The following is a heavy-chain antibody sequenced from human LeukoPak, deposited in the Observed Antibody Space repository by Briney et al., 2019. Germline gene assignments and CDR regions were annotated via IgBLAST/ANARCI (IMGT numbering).Heavy chain of an antibody. J-gene: IGHJ3*02. CDR2: ISSSSSYI. CDR3: ARGLYGSGSPDAFDI. CDR1: GFTFSSYS. Sequence: PGGSLRLSCAASGFTFSSYSMNWVRQAPGKGLEWVSSISSSSSYIYYADSVKGRFTISRDNAKNSLYLQMNSLRAEDTAVYYCARGLYGSGSPDAFDIWGQGTMVTVSS. D-gene: IGHD3-10*01. V-gene: IGHV3-21*01.